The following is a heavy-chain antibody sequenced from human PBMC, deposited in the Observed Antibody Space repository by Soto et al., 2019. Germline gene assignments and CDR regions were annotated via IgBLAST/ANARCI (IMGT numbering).Heavy chain of an antibody. CDR3: ARCREKDFWSGYFGWFDP. J-gene: IGHJ5*02. CDR1: GGTFSSYA. D-gene: IGHD3-3*01. V-gene: IGHV1-69*13. Sequence: SVEVSCKASGGTFSSYAISWVRQAPGQGLEWMGGIIPIFGTANYAQKFQGRVTITADESTSTAYMELSSLRSEDTAVYYCARCREKDFWSGYFGWFDPWGQGTLVTVSS. CDR2: IIPIFGTA.